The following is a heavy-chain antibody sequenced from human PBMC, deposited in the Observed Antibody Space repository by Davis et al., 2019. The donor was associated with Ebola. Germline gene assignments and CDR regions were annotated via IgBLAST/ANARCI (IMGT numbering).Heavy chain of an antibody. CDR2: ISGGFGSA. Sequence: GESLKISCAASGFTFSNYVMSWVRQAPGKGLEWVSGISGGFGSAYYADSVRGRFTISRDNSKNTLYLQMNSLRAEDTAVYYCAKGSSSWYWDGWFDPWGQGTLVSVSS. D-gene: IGHD6-13*01. CDR1: GFTFSNYV. J-gene: IGHJ5*02. V-gene: IGHV3-23*01. CDR3: AKGSSSWYWDGWFDP.